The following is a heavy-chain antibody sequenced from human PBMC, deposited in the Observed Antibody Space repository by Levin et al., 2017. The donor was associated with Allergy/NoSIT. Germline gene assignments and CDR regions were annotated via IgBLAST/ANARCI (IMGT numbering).Heavy chain of an antibody. D-gene: IGHD2-2*03. CDR3: ARDGYCSSTSCLNGDYYGMDV. Sequence: TGGSLRLSCAASGFTFSDYYMSWIRQAPGKGLEWVSFISSSGSIIYYADSVKGRFTISRDNARNSLYLQMNSLRAEDTAVYYCARDGYCSSTSCLNGDYYGMDVWGKGTTVTVSS. V-gene: IGHV3-11*01. CDR2: ISSSGSII. J-gene: IGHJ6*04. CDR1: GFTFSDYY.